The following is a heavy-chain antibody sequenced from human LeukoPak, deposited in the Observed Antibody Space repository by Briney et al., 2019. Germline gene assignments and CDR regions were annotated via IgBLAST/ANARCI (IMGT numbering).Heavy chain of an antibody. V-gene: IGHV3-73*01. CDR1: GFTLSDSA. D-gene: IGHD1-26*01. CDR3: TRDRGTYNWLDP. CDR2: IDRPAKSYAT. J-gene: IGHJ5*02. Sequence: GGSLKLSCAASGFTLSDSAIHWVRQASGKGLEWVGLIDRPAKSYATAYGASVGGRFTISRDDSKNTAYLQMDSLKTEDAALYYCTRDRGTYNWLDPWGQGTLVTVSS.